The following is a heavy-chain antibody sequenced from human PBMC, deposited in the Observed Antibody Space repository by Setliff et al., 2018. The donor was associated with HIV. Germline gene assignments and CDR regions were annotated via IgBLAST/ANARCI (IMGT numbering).Heavy chain of an antibody. D-gene: IGHD6-19*01. Sequence: ASVKVSCKPSGYTFTTYGLSWVRQAPGQGLEWMGWISTYSDETSSSQNLQGRLTMTTDTSTGTAYMELRSLRSDDTAVYYCVADGHGSGWRSDYWGQGTLVTVSS. J-gene: IGHJ4*02. CDR1: GYTFTTYG. CDR2: ISTYSDET. V-gene: IGHV1-18*01. CDR3: VADGHGSGWRSDY.